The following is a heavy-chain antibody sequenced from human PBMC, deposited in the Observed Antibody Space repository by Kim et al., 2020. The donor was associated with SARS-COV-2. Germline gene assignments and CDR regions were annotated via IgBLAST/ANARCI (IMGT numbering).Heavy chain of an antibody. CDR2: IYYSGST. V-gene: IGHV4-59*01. CDR3: ARTFYGSGSYADI. CDR1: GGSISSYY. Sequence: SETLSLTCTVSGGSISSYYWSWIRQPPGKGLEWIGYIYYSGSTNYNPSLKSRVTISVDTSKNQFSLKLSSVTAADTAVYYCARTFYGSGSYADIWGQGTMVTVSS. D-gene: IGHD3-10*01. J-gene: IGHJ3*02.